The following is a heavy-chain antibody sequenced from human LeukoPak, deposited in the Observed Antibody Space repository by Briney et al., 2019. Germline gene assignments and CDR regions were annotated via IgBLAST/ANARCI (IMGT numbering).Heavy chain of an antibody. Sequence: ASVKVSCKASGYTFTSYGISWVRQAPGQGLEWMGWISAYNGNTNYAQKLQGRVTMTTDTSTSTAYMELRSLRSDDTAVYYCAREDRVGYYYPYDAFDIWGQGTMVTVSS. V-gene: IGHV1-18*01. D-gene: IGHD2/OR15-2a*01. CDR3: AREDRVGYYYPYDAFDI. J-gene: IGHJ3*02. CDR1: GYTFTSYG. CDR2: ISAYNGNT.